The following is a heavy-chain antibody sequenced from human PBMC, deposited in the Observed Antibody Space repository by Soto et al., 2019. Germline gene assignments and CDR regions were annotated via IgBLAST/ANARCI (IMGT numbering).Heavy chain of an antibody. V-gene: IGHV4-61*01. Sequence: SETLSLTCTVSGDSVSSSSYYWSWIRQPPGKGLEWIGYIYYSGSTNYNPSLKSRVTISVDTSKNQFSLKLSSVTAADTAVYYCARRYGSSFDYWGQGTLVTVSS. CDR1: GDSVSSSSYY. CDR3: ARRYGSSFDY. D-gene: IGHD6-13*01. CDR2: IYYSGST. J-gene: IGHJ4*02.